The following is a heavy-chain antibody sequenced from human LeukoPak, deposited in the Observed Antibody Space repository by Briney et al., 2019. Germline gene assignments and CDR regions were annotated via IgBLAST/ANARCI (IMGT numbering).Heavy chain of an antibody. Sequence: SGGSLRLSCAASGFTFSGYWMHWVRQAPGKGLVWVSLIKSDGSSAMYADSVKGRFSISRDNAKNTLDLQMNSLRAEDTAEYFCAREVASAAFDYWGQGTPVTVSS. D-gene: IGHD5-12*01. V-gene: IGHV3-74*03. CDR2: IKSDGSSA. CDR1: GFTFSGYW. CDR3: AREVASAAFDY. J-gene: IGHJ4*02.